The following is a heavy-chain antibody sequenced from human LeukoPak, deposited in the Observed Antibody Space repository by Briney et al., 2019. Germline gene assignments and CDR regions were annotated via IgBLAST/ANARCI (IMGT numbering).Heavy chain of an antibody. CDR2: ISADGGTT. J-gene: IGHJ4*02. CDR1: GFSFRGYG. V-gene: IGHV3-64*02. CDR3: ARGRGGPPFDY. Sequence: PGGSLRLSCAASGFSFRGYGMHWVRQAPGKGLEYVSAISADGGTTYYADSVKDRFIISRDNAKNTLYLQMGSLRNEDTAVYYCARGRGGPPFDYWGQGTLVIVSS.